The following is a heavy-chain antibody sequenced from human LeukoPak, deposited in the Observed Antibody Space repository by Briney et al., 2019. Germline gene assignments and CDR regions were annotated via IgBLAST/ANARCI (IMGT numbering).Heavy chain of an antibody. V-gene: IGHV4-39*01. CDR1: GGSISSSSYY. Sequence: PSETLSLTCTVSGGSISSSSYYWGWIRQPPGKGLVWIGSIYYTGNTYYTPSLKIRVTISIYTTKNQISLRLTSVTATDTAMYYCARQTGSGLFTLPGGQGTLVTVSS. J-gene: IGHJ4*02. CDR2: IYYTGNT. CDR3: ARQTGSGLFTLP. D-gene: IGHD3/OR15-3a*01.